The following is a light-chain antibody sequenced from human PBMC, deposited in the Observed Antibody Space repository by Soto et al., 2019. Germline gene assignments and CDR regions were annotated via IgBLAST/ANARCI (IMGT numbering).Light chain of an antibody. CDR1: QSVSDN. J-gene: IGKJ4*01. CDR3: QQYHDWPLS. Sequence: EIVLTQSPATLSVSPGERVTLSCRASQSVSDNLAWYQQQPGQAPRLLIYGASIRATDIPARFSGSGSGTEFSLTIRSLPSEAFPVYYCQQYHDWPLSFGGGTKVDIK. V-gene: IGKV3D-15*01. CDR2: GAS.